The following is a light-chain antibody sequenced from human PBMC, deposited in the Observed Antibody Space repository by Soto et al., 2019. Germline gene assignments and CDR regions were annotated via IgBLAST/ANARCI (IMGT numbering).Light chain of an antibody. J-gene: IGKJ1*01. CDR2: GAS. V-gene: IGKV3-20*01. CDR1: QSVSSN. CDR3: QQYGSSPWT. Sequence: TQSPATLSVSQGERATFSCRASQSVSSNLAWYQQKPGQAPRLLIYGASNRATGIPDRFSGSGSGTDFTLTISRLEPEDFAVYYCQQYGSSPWTFGQGTKVDIK.